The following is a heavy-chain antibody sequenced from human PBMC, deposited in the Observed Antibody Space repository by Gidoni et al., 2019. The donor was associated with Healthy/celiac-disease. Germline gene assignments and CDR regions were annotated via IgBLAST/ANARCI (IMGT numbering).Heavy chain of an antibody. D-gene: IGHD2-21*01. Sequence: QVQLVQSGAEVKKPGASVKVSCKASGYTFTSYAMHWVRQAHGQRLEWMGWINAGNGNTKYSQKFQGRVTITRDTSASTAYMELSSLRSEDTAVYYCARAIVVVIASPAFDYWGQGTLVTVSS. CDR2: INAGNGNT. CDR3: ARAIVVVIASPAFDY. J-gene: IGHJ4*02. CDR1: GYTFTSYA. V-gene: IGHV1-3*01.